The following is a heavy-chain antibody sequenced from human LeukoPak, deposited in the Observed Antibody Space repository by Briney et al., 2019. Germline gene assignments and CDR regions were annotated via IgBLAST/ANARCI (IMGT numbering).Heavy chain of an antibody. Sequence: PGGSLRLSCAASGFTFSSYTMNWVRQAPGKGLEWVAVISYDGSNKYYADSVKGRFTISRDNSKNTLYLQMSSLRPEDTAVYYCAREQWLVSYYYGMDVWGQGTTVTVSS. V-gene: IGHV3-30-3*01. D-gene: IGHD6-19*01. CDR3: AREQWLVSYYYGMDV. CDR2: ISYDGSNK. CDR1: GFTFSSYT. J-gene: IGHJ6*02.